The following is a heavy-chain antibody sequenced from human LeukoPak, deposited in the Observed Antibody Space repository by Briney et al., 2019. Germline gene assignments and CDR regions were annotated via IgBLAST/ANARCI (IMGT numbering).Heavy chain of an antibody. CDR1: GGSISNSNCY. J-gene: IGHJ5*02. CDR2: IYYSGNT. V-gene: IGHV4-39*01. CDR3: ASLLNGGVAHWFDP. D-gene: IGHD7-27*01. Sequence: SETLSLTCIVSGGSISNSNCYWGWIRQPPGKGLEWIASIYYSGNTYYNSSLKSRVTISVDTSKNQFSLKLSSVTAADTAVYYCASLLNGGVAHWFDPWGQGTLVTVSS.